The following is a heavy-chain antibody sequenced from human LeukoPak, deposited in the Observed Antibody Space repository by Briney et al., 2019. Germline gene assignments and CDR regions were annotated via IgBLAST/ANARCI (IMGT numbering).Heavy chain of an antibody. D-gene: IGHD6-13*01. V-gene: IGHV3-30*02. CDR1: GSTFSSYG. CDR3: AKIQQLDYYYYYYGMDV. CDR2: IRYDGSNK. Sequence: LTGGSLRLSCAASGSTFSSYGMHWVRQAPGKGLEWVAFIRYDGSNKYYADSVKGRFTISRDNSKNTLYLQMNSLRAEDTAVYYCAKIQQLDYYYYYYGMDVWGQGTTVTVSS. J-gene: IGHJ6*02.